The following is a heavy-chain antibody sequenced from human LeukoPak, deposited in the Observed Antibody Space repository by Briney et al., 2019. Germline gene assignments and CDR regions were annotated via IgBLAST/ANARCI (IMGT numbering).Heavy chain of an antibody. CDR3: ARRYSSWSSFDY. D-gene: IGHD6-13*01. V-gene: IGHV4-59*01. CDR2: IYYSGST. Sequence: SETLSLTCTVSGGSISSYYWNWIRQSPGKGLEWIGYIYYSGSTHYNPSLKSRVTISIDTSKNQFSLKLTSVTAADTAVYYCARRYSSWSSFDYWGQGTLVTVSS. CDR1: GGSISSYY. J-gene: IGHJ4*02.